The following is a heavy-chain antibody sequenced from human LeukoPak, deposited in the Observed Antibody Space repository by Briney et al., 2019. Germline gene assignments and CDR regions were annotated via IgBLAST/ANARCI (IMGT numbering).Heavy chain of an antibody. Sequence: GGSLRLSCEASGFSFSDYGMHWVRQAPGKGLEWVAFIRYDGSNKYYADSVKGRFTISRDNSKNTLYLQMNSLRAEDTAVYYCARDLWFGELLYYFDYWGQGTLVTVSS. J-gene: IGHJ4*02. CDR2: IRYDGSNK. D-gene: IGHD3-10*01. CDR1: GFSFSDYG. V-gene: IGHV3-30*02. CDR3: ARDLWFGELLYYFDY.